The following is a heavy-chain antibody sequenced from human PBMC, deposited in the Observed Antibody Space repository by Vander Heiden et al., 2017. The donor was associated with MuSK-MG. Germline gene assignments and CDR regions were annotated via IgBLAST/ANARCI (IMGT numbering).Heavy chain of an antibody. J-gene: IGHJ4*01. D-gene: IGHD6-13*01. Sequence: QVQLVESGGGVVQPGRSLRLSCAASGFNFSGYGMHWVRQAPGKGLEWVAVIWYDGSNKYYADAVKGRFTISRDNSKNTLYMQMNSLRADDTAVYYCATEFAAAGTKGGFDYWGHGTLVTVSS. CDR2: IWYDGSNK. V-gene: IGHV3-33*01. CDR1: GFNFSGYG. CDR3: ATEFAAAGTKGGFDY.